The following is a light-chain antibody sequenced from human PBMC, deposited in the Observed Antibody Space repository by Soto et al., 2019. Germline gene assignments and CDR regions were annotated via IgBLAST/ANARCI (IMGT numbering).Light chain of an antibody. CDR3: QQSYTSWWT. CDR2: AAS. Sequence: IQMTQSPSSLSGSVVDIVSITFRASQSISTHFSWDQQEPGKAPKLLIYAASSLQSWVPSRFPGSGSGTDFTLTISSLQPEDFATYYCQQSYTSWWTFGQGTKVDIK. CDR1: QSISTH. J-gene: IGKJ1*01. V-gene: IGKV1-39*01.